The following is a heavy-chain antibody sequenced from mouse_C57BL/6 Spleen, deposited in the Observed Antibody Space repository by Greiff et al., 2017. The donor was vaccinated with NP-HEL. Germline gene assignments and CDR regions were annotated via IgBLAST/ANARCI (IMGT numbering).Heavy chain of an antibody. D-gene: IGHD3-1*01. CDR3: GRYNVGLYYLDY. J-gene: IGHJ2*01. CDR1: GYSITSDY. CDR2: ISYSGST. Sequence: EVKLMESGPGLAKPSQTLSLTCSVTGYSITSDYWTWIRKFPGNKLEYMGYISYSGSTYYNPSLKSRISITRDTSKNQYDLQLNSVTTEDTATYNGGRYNVGLYYLDYWGQGTTLTVSS. V-gene: IGHV3-8*01.